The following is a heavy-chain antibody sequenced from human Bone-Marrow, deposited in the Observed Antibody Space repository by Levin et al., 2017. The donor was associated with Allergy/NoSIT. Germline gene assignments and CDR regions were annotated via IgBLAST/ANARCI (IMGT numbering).Heavy chain of an antibody. CDR2: IYTTGST. Sequence: SETLSLTCSVSGGSISSGRYYFTWVRQSAGKGLEWIGRIYTTGSTNYNPSLESRVTISRDTFKKEVYLTLSSVTAADTAVYYCARARLASLYYYSMDVWGRGTPVIVSS. J-gene: IGHJ6*03. CDR3: ARARLASLYYYSMDV. CDR1: GGSISSGRYY. V-gene: IGHV4-61*02.